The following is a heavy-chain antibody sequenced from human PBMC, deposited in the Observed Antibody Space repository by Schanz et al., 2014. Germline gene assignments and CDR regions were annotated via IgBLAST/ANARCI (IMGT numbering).Heavy chain of an antibody. V-gene: IGHV3-48*01. CDR3: ATEGPRGTRHPINYYYAMDN. J-gene: IGHJ6*02. CDR2: ISFSGNTI. Sequence: EVQLVESGGGLVRPGGSLRLSCTTSGLIFSTYTLNWVRQAPGKGLEWISYISFSGNTIYYADSVKGRFTISRDNAKNSVILQMNRLRAEDTAVYYCATEGPRGTRHPINYYYAMDNWGQWTKVTV. D-gene: IGHD6-6*01. CDR1: GLIFSTYT.